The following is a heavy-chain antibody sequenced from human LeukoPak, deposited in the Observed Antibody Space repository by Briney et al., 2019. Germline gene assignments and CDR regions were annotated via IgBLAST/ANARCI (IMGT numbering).Heavy chain of an antibody. Sequence: PGGSLRLSCGASGFTFSSYWMTWVRQAPGKGLEWVANIKQDGSEKYYVDSVKGRFTISRDNAKNSLYLQMDSLRAEDTAVYYCARDSRALYLPDIWGQGTMVTVSS. CDR2: IKQDGSEK. V-gene: IGHV3-7*01. CDR3: ARDSRALYLPDI. D-gene: IGHD2-2*02. J-gene: IGHJ3*02. CDR1: GFTFSSYW.